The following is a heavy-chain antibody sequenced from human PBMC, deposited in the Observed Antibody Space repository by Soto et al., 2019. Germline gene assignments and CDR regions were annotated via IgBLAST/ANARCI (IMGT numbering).Heavy chain of an antibody. Sequence: GGSLRLSCAASGFTFSNAWMNWVRQAPGKGLEWVGRIKSKADGGTTDYAAPVKGRFTISRDDSKNTLYLQMNSLKAEDTAVYYCTTDQGFGELYDFDYWGQETLLTVAS. V-gene: IGHV3-15*07. CDR3: TTDQGFGELYDFDY. CDR2: IKSKADGGTT. CDR1: GFTFSNAW. J-gene: IGHJ4*02. D-gene: IGHD3-10*01.